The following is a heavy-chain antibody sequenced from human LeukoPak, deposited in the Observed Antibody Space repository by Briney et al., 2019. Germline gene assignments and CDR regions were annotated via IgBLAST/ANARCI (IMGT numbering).Heavy chain of an antibody. D-gene: IGHD4-11*01. V-gene: IGHV1-2*02. J-gene: IGHJ2*01. Sequence: ASVKVSCKASGYTFTDYYMHWVRQAPGQGLEWMGWIDPNSGGTKYAQRFQGRVTMTRDTSITPAYMELSRLRSDDTAVYYCARGGPSPTTVTSNWYFDLWGRGTLVTVSS. CDR1: GYTFTDYY. CDR3: ARGGPSPTTVTSNWYFDL. CDR2: IDPNSGGT.